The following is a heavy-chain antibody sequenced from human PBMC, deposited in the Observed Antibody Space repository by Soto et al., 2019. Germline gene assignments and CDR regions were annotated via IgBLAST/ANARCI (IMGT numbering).Heavy chain of an antibody. D-gene: IGHD2-15*01. Sequence: GASVKVSCKASGYTFTSYGISWVRQAPGQGLEWMGLINPSGVSTNYAQKLQGRVTMTRDTSTSTVYLELSSLSSEDTAVYYCARASGSGRRFDYWG. CDR1: GYTFTSYG. CDR3: ARASGSGRRFDY. J-gene: IGHJ4*01. CDR2: INPSGVST. V-gene: IGHV1-46*03.